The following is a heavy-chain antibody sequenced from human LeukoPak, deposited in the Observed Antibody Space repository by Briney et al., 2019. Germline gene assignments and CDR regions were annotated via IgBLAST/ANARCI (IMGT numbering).Heavy chain of an antibody. CDR1: GGSISSYY. CDR3: ARERYSGSYYETNWFDP. J-gene: IGHJ5*02. D-gene: IGHD1-26*01. V-gene: IGHV4-59*12. Sequence: PSETLSLTCTVSGGSISSYYWSWIRQPPGKGLEWIGYIYYSGSTNYNPSLKSRVTISVDTSKNQFSLKLSSVTAADTAVYYCARERYSGSYYETNWFDPWGQGTLVTVSS. CDR2: IYYSGST.